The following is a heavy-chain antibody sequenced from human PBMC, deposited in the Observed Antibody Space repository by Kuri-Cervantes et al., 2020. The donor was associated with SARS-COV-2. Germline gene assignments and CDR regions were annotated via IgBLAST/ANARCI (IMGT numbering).Heavy chain of an antibody. J-gene: IGHJ4*02. CDR3: AREDFSSLGAPHGLDY. D-gene: IGHD1-26*01. Sequence: ASVKVSCKASGYTFTGYYMHWVRQAPGQGLEWMGWINPNSGGTNYAQKFQGRVTMTRDTSISTAYMELGRLTYDDTAVYYCAREDFSSLGAPHGLDYWGQGTLVTVSS. CDR1: GYTFTGYY. V-gene: IGHV1-2*02. CDR2: INPNSGGT.